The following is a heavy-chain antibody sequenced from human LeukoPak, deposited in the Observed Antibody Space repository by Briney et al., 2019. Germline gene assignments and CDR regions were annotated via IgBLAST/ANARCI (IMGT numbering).Heavy chain of an antibody. Sequence: SETLSLTCSVSGGSISSSAYYWGWVRQPPGKGLEWIASFYYSGTTYYNPSLKSRVTISEDTSKNQFSLNLSSVTAADTAVYYCARHRGDVYNSFDFWSQGTLVTASS. CDR3: ARHRGDVYNSFDF. CDR2: FYYSGTT. CDR1: GGSISSSAYY. J-gene: IGHJ4*02. D-gene: IGHD3-10*01. V-gene: IGHV4-39*01.